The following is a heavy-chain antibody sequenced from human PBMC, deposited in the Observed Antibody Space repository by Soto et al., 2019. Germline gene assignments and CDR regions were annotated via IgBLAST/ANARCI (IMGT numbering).Heavy chain of an antibody. CDR1: GGSFSGYY. D-gene: IGHD2-8*02. V-gene: IGHV4-34*01. J-gene: IGHJ4*02. Sequence: SETLSLTCAAYGGSFSGYYWTWIRQPPGTGLEWIGEINHSGSTNYNPSLKSRVTISVDTSKNQFSLKLTSVTAADTAVYYCARDKITGLFDYWGQGTLDTVSS. CDR3: ARDKITGLFDY. CDR2: INHSGST.